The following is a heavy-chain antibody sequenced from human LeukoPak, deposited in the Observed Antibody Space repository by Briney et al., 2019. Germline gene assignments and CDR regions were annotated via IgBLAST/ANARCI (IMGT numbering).Heavy chain of an antibody. Sequence: GGSLRLSCSASGFTFSAYGMHWVRQPPGKGLEWVAFIRYEGSNKYYTDSVKGRFTISRDSAKNSLYLQMNSLRAEDTAVYYCARAGTYYYYGMDVWGQGTTVTVSS. D-gene: IGHD1-26*01. V-gene: IGHV3-30*02. J-gene: IGHJ6*02. CDR3: ARAGTYYYYGMDV. CDR1: GFTFSAYG. CDR2: IRYEGSNK.